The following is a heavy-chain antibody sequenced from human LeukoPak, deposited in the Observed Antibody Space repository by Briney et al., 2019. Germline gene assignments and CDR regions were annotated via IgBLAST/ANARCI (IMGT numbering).Heavy chain of an antibody. CDR2: VDPNTGGT. J-gene: IGHJ4*02. D-gene: IGHD2-2*01. Sequence: ASVKVSCKASGYTFTGYHIHWVRQPPGQGLEWMGRVDPNTGGTYYAQKFQGRVTMTRDTSITTAYMDLSTLTSDDTALYYCSTEDQYCTSPTCVNYWGQGTMVTVSS. V-gene: IGHV1-2*06. CDR1: GYTFTGYH. CDR3: STEDQYCTSPTCVNY.